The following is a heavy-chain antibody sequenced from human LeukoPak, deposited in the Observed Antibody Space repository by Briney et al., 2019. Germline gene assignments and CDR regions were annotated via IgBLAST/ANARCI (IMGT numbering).Heavy chain of an antibody. D-gene: IGHD3-10*01. CDR2: IYYSGST. V-gene: IGHV4-31*11. CDR1: GGSFSGYY. J-gene: IGHJ3*02. CDR3: ARARANPTYGSGTNDAFDI. Sequence: PSETLSLTCAVYGGSFSGYYWSWIRQHPGKGLEWIGYIYYSGSTYYNPSLKSRVTISVDTSKNQFSLKLSSVTAADTAVYYCARARANPTYGSGTNDAFDIWGQGTMVTVSS.